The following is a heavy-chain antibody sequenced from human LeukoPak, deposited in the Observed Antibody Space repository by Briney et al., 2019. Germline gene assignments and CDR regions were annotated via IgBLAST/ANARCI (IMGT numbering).Heavy chain of an antibody. J-gene: IGHJ4*02. CDR2: IYYSGST. V-gene: IGHV4-59*01. D-gene: IGHD6-13*01. Sequence: PSETLSLTCTVSGGSISSYYWSWIRQPPGKGLEWIGYIYYSGSTNYNPSLKSRVTISVDTSKNQFSLKLSSVTAADTAVYYCARFTYSSSLFDYWGQGTLVTVSS. CDR1: GGSISSYY. CDR3: ARFTYSSSLFDY.